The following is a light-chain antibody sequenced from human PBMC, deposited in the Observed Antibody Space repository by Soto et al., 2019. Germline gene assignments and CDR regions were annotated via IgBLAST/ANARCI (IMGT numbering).Light chain of an antibody. J-gene: IGKJ5*01. CDR2: TAS. CDR3: QHRRRYPIT. Sequence: DIQLTQSPSFLSASVGDRVTITCRASQGISSLLAWYQQKPGKAPELLIHTASTLHSGVPSRFSGSGSGTEFTRTISSLQPEDFATYCCQHRRRYPITFGQGTRLELK. V-gene: IGKV1-9*01. CDR1: QGISSL.